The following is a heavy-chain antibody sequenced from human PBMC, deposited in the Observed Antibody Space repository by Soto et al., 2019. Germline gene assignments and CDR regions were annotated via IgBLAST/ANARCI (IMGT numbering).Heavy chain of an antibody. J-gene: IGHJ4*02. Sequence: EVQLLESGGGLVQPGGSLRLSCAASGFTFSSYAMSWVRQAPGKGLEWVSAISGSGGSTYYADSVKGRFTISRDNSKNTLYLQMNSLRAEDTAVYYCAKLPYHDDILTGYYMTPFDYWGQGTLVTVSS. D-gene: IGHD3-9*01. V-gene: IGHV3-23*01. CDR3: AKLPYHDDILTGYYMTPFDY. CDR1: GFTFSSYA. CDR2: ISGSGGST.